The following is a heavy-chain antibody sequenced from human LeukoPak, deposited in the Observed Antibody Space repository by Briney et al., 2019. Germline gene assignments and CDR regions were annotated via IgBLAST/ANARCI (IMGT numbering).Heavy chain of an antibody. V-gene: IGHV1-2*02. D-gene: IGHD1-26*01. CDR1: GYTLTGYY. CDR2: INPNSGGT. Sequence: ASVKVSCKASGYTLTGYYMHWVRQAPGQGLEWMGWINPNSGGTNYAQKFQGRVTMTRDTSISTAYMELSRLRSDDTAVYYCATGVGATPGDAFDIWGQGTMVTVSS. CDR3: ATGVGATPGDAFDI. J-gene: IGHJ3*02.